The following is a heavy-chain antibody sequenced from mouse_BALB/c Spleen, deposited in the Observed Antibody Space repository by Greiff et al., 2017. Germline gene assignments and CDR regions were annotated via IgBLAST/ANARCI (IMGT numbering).Heavy chain of an antibody. J-gene: IGHJ2*01. V-gene: IGHV5-17*02. Sequence: EVQGVESGGGLVQPGGSRKLSCAASGFTFSSFGMHWVRQAPEKGLEWVAYISSGSSTIYYADTVKGRFTISRDNPKNTLFLQMTSLRSEDTAMYYCARWVTEYYDYWGQGTTLTVSS. CDR1: GFTFSSFG. CDR2: ISSGSSTI. CDR3: ARWVTEYYDY. D-gene: IGHD2-13*01.